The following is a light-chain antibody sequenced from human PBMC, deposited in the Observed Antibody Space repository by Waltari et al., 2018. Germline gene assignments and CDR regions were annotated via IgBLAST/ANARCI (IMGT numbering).Light chain of an antibody. Sequence: DIQMTQSPSSLSASVGDTVTITCRASQNLNRYLLCYQQKPGKAPKPLIYSPSSLKSGVPSRFSASGSGTDFTLTISSLQPEDFASYHCQQSYNTPLTFGGGTRVYIK. CDR2: SPS. CDR1: QNLNRY. J-gene: IGKJ4*01. CDR3: QQSYNTPLT. V-gene: IGKV1-39*01.